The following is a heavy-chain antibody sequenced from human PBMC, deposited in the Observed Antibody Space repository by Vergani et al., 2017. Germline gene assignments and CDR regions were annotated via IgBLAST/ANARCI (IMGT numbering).Heavy chain of an antibody. J-gene: IGHJ5*01. CDR2: IKRDGMIT. D-gene: IGHD5-12*01. Sequence: EVQLVESAGGLIHPGGSLRLSCEVSGFSFSGYWVHWVRHSPETGLVWVSRIKRDGMITNYADSVKGRFTIFRDNAKNPLYLERNSLRCDDTAIYYCVRARCSGPCFMSNWFDSWGQGTLVTVSS. V-gene: IGHV3-74*01. CDR1: GFSFSGYW. CDR3: VRARCSGPCFMSNWFDS.